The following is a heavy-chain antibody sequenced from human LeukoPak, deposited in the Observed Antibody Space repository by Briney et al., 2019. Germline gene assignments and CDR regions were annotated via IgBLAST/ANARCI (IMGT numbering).Heavy chain of an antibody. CDR3: ARAHYYDSSGYYSLGYYYYYYMDV. V-gene: IGHV3-7*01. CDR2: IKQDGSEK. D-gene: IGHD3-22*01. CDR1: GFTFSSYG. Sequence: PGGSLRLSCAASGFTFSSYGMSWVRQAPGKGLEWVANIKQDGSEKYYVDSVKGRFTISRDNAKNSLYLQMNSLRAEDTAVYYCARAHYYDSSGYYSLGYYYYYYMDVWGKGTTVTVSS. J-gene: IGHJ6*03.